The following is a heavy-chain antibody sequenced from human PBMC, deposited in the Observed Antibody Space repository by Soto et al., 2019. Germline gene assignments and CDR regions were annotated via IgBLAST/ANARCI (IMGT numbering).Heavy chain of an antibody. CDR1: GFTFSTTA. J-gene: IGHJ6*02. D-gene: IGHD6-13*01. CDR3: AKDGAAGSVLDV. Sequence: EVQLVESGGGLVKPGGSLRLSCAASGFTFSTTAMNGVRQPPGKGLQWVSSISSGSEYIFHADSVKGRLTTSRDNAKNSVYLQMNNLRVEDTAVYYCAKDGAAGSVLDVWGQGTTVTVSS. V-gene: IGHV3-21*02. CDR2: ISSGSEYI.